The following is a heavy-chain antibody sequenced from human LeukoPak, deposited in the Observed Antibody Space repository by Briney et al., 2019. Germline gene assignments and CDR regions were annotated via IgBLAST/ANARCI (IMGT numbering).Heavy chain of an antibody. CDR2: ISGGGGST. Sequence: GGSLRLSCAAYGFTFSSYAMIWVRQAPGKGLEWVSSISGGGGSTYYADSVKGRFTISRDNSKNTLYLQMNSLRAEDTAVYYCARDPPTLYDFWSGYYLGYWGQGTLVTVSS. V-gene: IGHV3-23*01. J-gene: IGHJ4*02. CDR3: ARDPPTLYDFWSGYYLGY. D-gene: IGHD3-3*01. CDR1: GFTFSSYA.